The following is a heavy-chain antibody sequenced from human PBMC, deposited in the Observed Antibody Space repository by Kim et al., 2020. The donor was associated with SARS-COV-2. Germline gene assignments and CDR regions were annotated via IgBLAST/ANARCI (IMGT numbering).Heavy chain of an antibody. J-gene: IGHJ6*02. CDR1: GYTFTSYG. CDR2: ISAYNGNT. V-gene: IGHV1-18*04. Sequence: ASVKVSCKASGYTFTSYGISWVRQAPGQGLEWMGWISAYNGNTNYAQKLQGRVTMTTDTSTSTAYMELRSLRSDDTAVYYCARARGGYDKGFGISLYYGMDVWGQGTTVTVSS. D-gene: IGHD5-12*01. CDR3: ARARGGYDKGFGISLYYGMDV.